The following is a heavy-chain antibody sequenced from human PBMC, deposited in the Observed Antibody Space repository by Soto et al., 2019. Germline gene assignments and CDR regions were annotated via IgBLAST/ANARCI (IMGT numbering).Heavy chain of an antibody. D-gene: IGHD5-18*01. CDR1: GFKFSSYE. J-gene: IGHJ4*01. CDR2: ILHSGDII. Sequence: EVQLEESGGGMVQPRGSLRLDCAGSGFKFSSYEMNGVRQAPGKGLEWLSFILHSGDIIYYADSVKGRFTISRGNAKNLLYLHMNTLRVEDTAIYYCAPRLSGRYGPLFEQWGHGHVVTVSS. V-gene: IGHV3-48*03. CDR3: APRLSGRYGPLFEQ.